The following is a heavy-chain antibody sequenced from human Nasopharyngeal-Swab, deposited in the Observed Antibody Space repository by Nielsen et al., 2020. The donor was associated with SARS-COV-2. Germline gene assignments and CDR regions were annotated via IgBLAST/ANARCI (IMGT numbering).Heavy chain of an antibody. CDR2: IYGGGST. Sequence: VRQAPGKGLEWVSVIYGGGSTYYADSVKGRFTISRHNSKNTLYLQMNSLRAEDTAVYYCARGGAPQGYSYAPGSLDWFDPWGQGTLVTVSS. D-gene: IGHD5-18*01. V-gene: IGHV3-53*04. J-gene: IGHJ5*02. CDR3: ARGGAPQGYSYAPGSLDWFDP.